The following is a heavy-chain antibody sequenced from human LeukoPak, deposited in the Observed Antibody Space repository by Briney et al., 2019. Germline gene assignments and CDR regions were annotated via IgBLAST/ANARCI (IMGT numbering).Heavy chain of an antibody. V-gene: IGHV3-48*03. J-gene: IGHJ6*03. CDR3: AKGRGWEASYYYYYMDV. D-gene: IGHD1-26*01. CDR1: GFTFSSYE. Sequence: GGSLRLSCAASGFTFSSYEMNWVRQAPGKGLEWVSYISRSGSTIYYADSVKGRFTISRDNAKNSLYLQMNSLRAEDTAVYYCAKGRGWEASYYYYYMDVWGKGTTVTISS. CDR2: ISRSGSTI.